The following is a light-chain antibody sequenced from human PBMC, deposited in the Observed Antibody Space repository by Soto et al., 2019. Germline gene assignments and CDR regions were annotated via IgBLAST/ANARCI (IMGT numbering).Light chain of an antibody. CDR2: DVS. CDR1: SSDVGGYNY. J-gene: IGLJ1*01. V-gene: IGLV2-14*01. CDR3: SSYTSSSTPYV. Sequence: QSVLTQRASVSGCPGQSITISCTGTSSDVGGYNYVSWYQQHPGKAPKLMIYDVSNRPSGVSNRFSGSKSGNTASLTISGLQAEDKADYYCSSYTSSSTPYVFGTGTKVTVL.